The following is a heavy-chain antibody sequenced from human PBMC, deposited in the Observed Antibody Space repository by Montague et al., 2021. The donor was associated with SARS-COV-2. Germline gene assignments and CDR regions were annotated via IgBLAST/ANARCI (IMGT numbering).Heavy chain of an antibody. D-gene: IGHD2-15*01. Sequence: SETLSLTCTVSGGSISSDHHYWGWISQPPSKGLDGIGAMYYSGSTWLNPSLKSRVTIAVDTSKNQLSLNLRSVTAADMAVYFCGRVILSATVNPFDCWGPGTLVTVSS. CDR1: GGSISSDHHY. J-gene: IGHJ4*02. V-gene: IGHV4-39*07. CDR2: MYYSGST. CDR3: GRVILSATVNPFDC.